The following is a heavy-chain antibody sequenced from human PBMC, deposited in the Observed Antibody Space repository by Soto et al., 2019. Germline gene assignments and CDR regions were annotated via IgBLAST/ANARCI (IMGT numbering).Heavy chain of an antibody. J-gene: IGHJ3*02. CDR2: IWYDGSNK. CDR3: ARDGRNYYDSSGRDASDI. Sequence: PGGFLRLSCVASGFTFSSYGMHWVRQAPGKGLEWVAVIWYDGSNKYYADSVKGRFTISRDNSKNTLYLQMNSLRAEDTAVYYCARDGRNYYDSSGRDASDIWGQGTMVTVSS. D-gene: IGHD3-22*01. CDR1: GFTFSSYG. V-gene: IGHV3-33*01.